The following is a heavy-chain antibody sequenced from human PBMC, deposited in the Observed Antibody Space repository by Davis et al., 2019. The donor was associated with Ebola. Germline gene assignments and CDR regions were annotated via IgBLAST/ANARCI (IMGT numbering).Heavy chain of an antibody. CDR2: INSDGSRT. Sequence: HTGGSLRLSCAASAFTFSSYWMHWVRQAPGKGLVWVSRINSDGSRTSYADFVKGRFTISRDNAKNTLYLQMNSLRAEDTALYYCARGDYGSGSYYHDAFDIWGQGTMVTVSS. CDR1: AFTFSSYW. CDR3: ARGDYGSGSYYHDAFDI. D-gene: IGHD3-10*01. V-gene: IGHV3-74*01. J-gene: IGHJ3*02.